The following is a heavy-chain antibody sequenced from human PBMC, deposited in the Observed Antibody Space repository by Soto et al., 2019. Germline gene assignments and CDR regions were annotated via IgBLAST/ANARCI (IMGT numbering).Heavy chain of an antibody. J-gene: IGHJ6*02. CDR3: ASLAMGRGVPTYGMDV. D-gene: IGHD3-10*01. CDR1: GYSFTSYW. Sequence: EVQLVQSGAEVKKPGESLRISCNGSGYSFTSYWISWVRQMPGKGLEWMGRIDPSDSYTNYSPSFQGNVTISAEKSISTANLQWSSEKAPDTAMYYCASLAMGRGVPTYGMDVWGQGTTVTVSS. V-gene: IGHV5-10-1*01. CDR2: IDPSDSYT.